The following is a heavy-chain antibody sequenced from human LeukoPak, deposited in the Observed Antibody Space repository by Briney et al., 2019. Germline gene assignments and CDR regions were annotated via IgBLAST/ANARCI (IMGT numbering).Heavy chain of an antibody. J-gene: IGHJ4*02. V-gene: IGHV4-4*07. D-gene: IGHD1-1*01. CDR1: GDSISTYY. CDR2: IYTSGST. Sequence: PSETLSLTCTVSGDSISTYYWSWIRQPAGKGLEWIGRIYTSGSTNYKPSLTSRVTMSVDTSKNQFSLKLTSVTAADTAVYYCARETAELGRSFDFWSQGALVTVSS. CDR3: ARETAELGRSFDF.